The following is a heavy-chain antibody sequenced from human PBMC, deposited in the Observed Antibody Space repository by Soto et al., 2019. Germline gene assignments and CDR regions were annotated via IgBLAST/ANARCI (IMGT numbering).Heavy chain of an antibody. V-gene: IGHV4-31*03. D-gene: IGHD3-10*01. CDR3: ARDIPMVRGPGAFDI. CDR2: IYYSGST. CDR1: GGSISSGGYY. Sequence: SETLALTCTVSGGSISSGGYYWSWIRQHPGKGLEWIGYIYYSGSTYYNPSLKSRVTISVDTSKNQFSLKLSSVTAADTAVYYCARDIPMVRGPGAFDIWGQGTMVTVSS. J-gene: IGHJ3*02.